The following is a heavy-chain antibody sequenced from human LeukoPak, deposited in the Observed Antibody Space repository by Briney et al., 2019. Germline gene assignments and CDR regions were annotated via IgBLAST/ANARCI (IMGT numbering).Heavy chain of an antibody. J-gene: IGHJ4*02. Sequence: SETLSLTCTVSGGSISSYYWSWIRQPPGKGLEWIGYIYYSGSTNYNPSLKSRVTISVDTSKNQFSLKLSSVTAADTAVYYCARGRSGPFDYWGQGTLVTVSS. CDR2: IYYSGST. CDR3: ARGRSGPFDY. D-gene: IGHD1-14*01. CDR1: GGSISSYY. V-gene: IGHV4-59*12.